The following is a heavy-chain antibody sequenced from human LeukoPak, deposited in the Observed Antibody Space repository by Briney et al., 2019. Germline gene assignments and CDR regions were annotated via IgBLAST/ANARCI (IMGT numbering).Heavy chain of an antibody. CDR1: GYTFTGYY. CDR2: INPNSGGT. Sequence: ASVKVSCKASGYTFTGYYMHWVRQAPGQGPEWMGWINPNSGGTNYAQKFQGRVTMTRDTSISTAYMELSRLRSDDTAVYYCARGEYFGELFYYNMDVWGKGTTVTVSS. D-gene: IGHD3-10*01. CDR3: ARGEYFGELFYYNMDV. V-gene: IGHV1-2*02. J-gene: IGHJ6*03.